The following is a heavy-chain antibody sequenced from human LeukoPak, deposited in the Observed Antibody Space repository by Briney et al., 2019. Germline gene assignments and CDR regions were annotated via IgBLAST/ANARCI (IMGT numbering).Heavy chain of an antibody. V-gene: IGHV3-9*01. CDR1: GFTFSSYA. J-gene: IGHJ4*02. D-gene: IGHD4-17*01. CDR2: VSWNSGNV. CDR3: AKAVYGDFQSTVDY. Sequence: GGSLRLSCEASGFTFSSYAMSWVRQAPGKGLEWVSGVSWNSGNVGYADSVKGRFTISRDNAKNFLYLQMSSLRAEDTALYYCAKAVYGDFQSTVDYWGQGALVTVSS.